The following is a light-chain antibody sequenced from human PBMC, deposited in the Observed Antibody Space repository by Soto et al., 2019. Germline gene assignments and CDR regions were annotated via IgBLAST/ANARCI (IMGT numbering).Light chain of an antibody. J-gene: IGLJ2*01. CDR3: QTWGTGIVV. V-gene: IGLV4-69*01. CDR2: LNSDGRH. CDR1: SGHSSYS. Sequence: QPVLTQSPSASASLGASVKLTCTLSSGHSSYSIAWHQQQPDKGPRYLMSLNSDGRHSKGDGVPDRFSGSSSGAERYLTISSLQSEDEADYYCQTWGTGIVVFGGGTKLTVL.